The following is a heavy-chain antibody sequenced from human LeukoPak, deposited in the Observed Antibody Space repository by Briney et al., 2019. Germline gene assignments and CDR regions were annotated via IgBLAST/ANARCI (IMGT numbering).Heavy chain of an antibody. D-gene: IGHD3-9*01. V-gene: IGHV4-34*01. J-gene: IGHJ5*02. CDR1: GGSFSGYY. CDR2: INHSGST. CDR3: ARHSPDRLLSP. Sequence: SETLSLTCAVYGGSFSGYYWSWIRQPPGKGLEWIGEINHSGSTNYNPSLKSRVTISVDTSKNQFSLKLSSVTAADTAVYYCARHSPDRLLSPWGQGTLVTVSS.